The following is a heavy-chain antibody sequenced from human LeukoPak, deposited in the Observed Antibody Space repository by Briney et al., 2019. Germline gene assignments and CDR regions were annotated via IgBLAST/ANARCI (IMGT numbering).Heavy chain of an antibody. CDR2: ITYIGEYT. V-gene: IGHV3-23*01. CDR1: RLTLSSYS. D-gene: IGHD6-25*01. CDR3: AKRSSGTSGYFDS. J-gene: IGHJ4*02. Sequence: PGRSLRLSCAPSRLTLSSYSMSWVRQATGRGLEWVSAITYIGEYTDYADSVKGRFTISRDNSKNTLYLQMSSLRADDTAVYFCAKRSSGTSGYFDSWGQGTLVTVSS.